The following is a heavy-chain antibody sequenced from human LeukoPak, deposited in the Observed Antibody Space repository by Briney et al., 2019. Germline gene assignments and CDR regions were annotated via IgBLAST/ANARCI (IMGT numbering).Heavy chain of an antibody. CDR1: GFTFSSYS. V-gene: IGHV3-21*01. CDR2: ISSSSSSYI. CDR3: ARVETLRYGSGSYYAFDI. D-gene: IGHD3-10*01. J-gene: IGHJ3*02. Sequence: GGSLRLSCAASGFTFSSYSMNWVRQAPGKGLEWVSSISSSSSSYIYYADSVKGRFTISGDNAKNSLYLQMNSLRAEDTAVYYCARVETLRYGSGSYYAFDIWGQGTMVTVSS.